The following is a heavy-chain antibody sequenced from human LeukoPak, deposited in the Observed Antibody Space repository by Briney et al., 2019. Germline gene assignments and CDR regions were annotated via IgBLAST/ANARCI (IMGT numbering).Heavy chain of an antibody. CDR2: IYYSGST. J-gene: IGHJ4*02. Sequence: PSETLSLTCAVYGGSFSGYYWSWIRQPPGKGLEWIGSIYYSGSTYYNPSLKSRVTISVDTSKNQFSLKLSSVTAADTAVYYCARDSSSFNYWGQGTLDTVSS. CDR3: ARDSSSFNY. V-gene: IGHV4-34*01. CDR1: GGSFSGYY. D-gene: IGHD6-13*01.